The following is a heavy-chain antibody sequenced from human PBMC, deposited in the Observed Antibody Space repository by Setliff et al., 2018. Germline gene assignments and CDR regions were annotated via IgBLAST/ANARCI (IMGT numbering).Heavy chain of an antibody. Sequence: GASVKVSCKASGYTFTSYAMHWVRQAPGQRLEWMGWINAGNGNTKYSQKFQGWVTMTRDTSISTAYMELSRLRSDDTAVYYCARRRYYYDSSGYRWGGFYFDYWGQGTLVTVSS. J-gene: IGHJ4*02. CDR3: ARRRYYYDSSGYRWGGFYFDY. CDR2: INAGNGNT. V-gene: IGHV1-3*01. D-gene: IGHD3-22*01. CDR1: GYTFTSYA.